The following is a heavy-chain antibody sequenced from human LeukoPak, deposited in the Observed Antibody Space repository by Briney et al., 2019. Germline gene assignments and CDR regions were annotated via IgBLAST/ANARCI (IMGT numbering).Heavy chain of an antibody. D-gene: IGHD3-16*01. J-gene: IGHJ4*02. V-gene: IGHV4-61*01. CDR3: ARRLASRATGYYFDY. Sequence: SETLSLTCTVSGGSVSGDIYYWSWIRQPPGKGLEWIGYIYYSGSTNYNPPLKSRVTMSVDTSKNQFSLRLSSVTAADTAVYYCARRLASRATGYYFDYWGQGTLVTVSS. CDR2: IYYSGST. CDR1: GGSVSGDIYY.